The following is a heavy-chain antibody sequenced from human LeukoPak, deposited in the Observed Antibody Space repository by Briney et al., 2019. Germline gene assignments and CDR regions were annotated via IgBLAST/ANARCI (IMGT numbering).Heavy chain of an antibody. V-gene: IGHV4-39*01. D-gene: IGHD4-17*01. J-gene: IGHJ4*02. CDR2: FYYSGNT. CDR1: GGSISSSSYY. CDR3: AIKDYGDYEAFDF. Sequence: SETLSLTCTVSGGSISSSSYYWGWIRQPPGKGLEWIGSFYYSGNTYYNPSLKSRVIISVDTSKNQFSLKLSSVTAADVAVYYCAIKDYGDYEAFDFWGQGTLVTVSS.